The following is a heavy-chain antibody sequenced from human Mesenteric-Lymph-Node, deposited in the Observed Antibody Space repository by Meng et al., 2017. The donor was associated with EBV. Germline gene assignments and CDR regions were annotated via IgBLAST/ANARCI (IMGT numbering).Heavy chain of an antibody. V-gene: IGHV4-34*01. CDR2: INHSGST. J-gene: IGHJ4*02. Sequence: QGQLKEGGAGLLKPSEARSPTCAVYGGSFSGYYVTWIRQPPGRGLEWIGEINHSGSTNHNPSLKSRVTISADTSKDQFSLKLSSVTAADTAVYYCARGYAGYYGKLFDYWGQGTLVTVSS. CDR3: ARGYAGYYGKLFDY. CDR1: GGSFSGYY. D-gene: IGHD3-3*01.